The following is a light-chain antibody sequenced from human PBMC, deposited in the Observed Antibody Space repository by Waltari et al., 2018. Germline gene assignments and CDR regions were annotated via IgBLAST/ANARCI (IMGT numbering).Light chain of an antibody. CDR3: MQGTHWPRT. Sequence: DVVMTQSPLSLPVTLGQPASISCRSSQSLVYRDGNTYLNWFQQRPGQSPRRLIYEVSKRDSGVPDRFSGSGSGTDFTLKISRVEADDVGFYYCMQGTHWPRTFGQGTKVEIK. CDR2: EVS. V-gene: IGKV2-30*01. CDR1: QSLVYRDGNTY. J-gene: IGKJ1*01.